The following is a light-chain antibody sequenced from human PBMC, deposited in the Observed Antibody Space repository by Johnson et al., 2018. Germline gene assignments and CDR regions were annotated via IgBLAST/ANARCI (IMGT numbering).Light chain of an antibody. V-gene: IGLV1-51*02. J-gene: IGLJ1*01. Sequence: QSVLTQPPSVSAAPGQKVTISCSGSSSNIGNNYVSWYQQLPGTAPKLLFYENNKRPSGIPDRFSGSKSGTSATLGITGLQTGDEADYYCGTWASSQSAGNVVGTGTKVTVL. CDR2: ENN. CDR3: GTWASSQSAGNV. CDR1: SSNIGNNY.